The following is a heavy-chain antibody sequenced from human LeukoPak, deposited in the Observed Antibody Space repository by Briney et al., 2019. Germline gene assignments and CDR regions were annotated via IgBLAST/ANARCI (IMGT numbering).Heavy chain of an antibody. CDR1: GFTFSNAW. J-gene: IGHJ6*02. D-gene: IGHD2-21*02. Sequence: GGSLRLSCAASGFTFSNAWMNWVRQAPGKGLEWVGRIKSKTDGGTTDYAAPVKGRFTISRDDSKNTLYLQMNSLRAEDTAVYYCARGGDSLYYHYYSGMDVWGQGTTVTVSS. CDR2: IKSKTDGGTT. CDR3: ARGGDSLYYHYYSGMDV. V-gene: IGHV3-15*07.